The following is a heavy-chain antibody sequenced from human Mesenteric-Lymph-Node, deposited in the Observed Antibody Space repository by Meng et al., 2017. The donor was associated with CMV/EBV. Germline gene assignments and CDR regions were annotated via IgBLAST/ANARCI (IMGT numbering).Heavy chain of an antibody. V-gene: IGHV3-7*01. CDR1: GFTFSSYW. D-gene: IGHD2-2*01. CDR3: ARGWGYCSSTSCYLNDY. J-gene: IGHJ4*02. Sequence: GESLKISCAASGFTFSSYWMSWVRQAPGKGLEWAANIKQDGSEKYYVDSVKGRFTISRDNAKNSLYLQMNSLRAEDTAVYYCARGWGYCSSTSCYLNDYWGQGTLVTVSS. CDR2: IKQDGSEK.